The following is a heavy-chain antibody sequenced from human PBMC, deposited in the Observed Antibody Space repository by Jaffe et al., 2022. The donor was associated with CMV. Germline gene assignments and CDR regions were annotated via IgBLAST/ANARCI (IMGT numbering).Heavy chain of an antibody. V-gene: IGHV4-39*01. CDR1: GGSISSNKYY. J-gene: IGHJ4*02. CDR3: VRHEALVSPAGY. Sequence: QLQLQESGPGLVKPSETLSLTCTVSGGSISSNKYYWGWIRQPPGKGLEWIGSIFYSGSTYYKPSLTSRVTISVDTSKNQFSLKLSSVTAADTALYYCVRHEALVSPAGYWGQGTLVTVSS. CDR2: IFYSGST. D-gene: IGHD2-2*01.